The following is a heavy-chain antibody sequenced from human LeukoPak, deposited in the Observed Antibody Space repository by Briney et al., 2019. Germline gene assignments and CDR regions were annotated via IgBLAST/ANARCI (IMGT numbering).Heavy chain of an antibody. V-gene: IGHV1-2*02. J-gene: IGHJ6*02. Sequence: ASVKVSCKASGYTFTGYYMHWVRQAPGQGLEWMGWINPNSGGTNYAQKFQGRVTTTRDTSISTAYMELSRLRSDDTAVYYCARAAGSAARKYYYYYGMDVWGQGTTVTVSS. CDR2: INPNSGGT. CDR1: GYTFTGYY. CDR3: ARAAGSAARKYYYYYGMDV. D-gene: IGHD6-6*01.